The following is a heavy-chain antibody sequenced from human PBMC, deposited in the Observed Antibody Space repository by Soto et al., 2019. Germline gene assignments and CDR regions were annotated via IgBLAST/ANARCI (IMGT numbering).Heavy chain of an antibody. J-gene: IGHJ6*03. D-gene: IGHD4-17*01. V-gene: IGHV5-51*01. CDR1: GYSFTSYW. CDR2: IYPGDSDT. CDR3: ARQRLYGDYVHYYYYMDV. Sequence: PGESLKISCKGSGYSFTSYWIGWVRQMPGKGLEWMGIIYPGDSDTRYSPSFQGQVTISADKSISTAYLQWSSLKASDTAMYYCARQRLYGDYVHYYYYMDVWGKGTTVTVSS.